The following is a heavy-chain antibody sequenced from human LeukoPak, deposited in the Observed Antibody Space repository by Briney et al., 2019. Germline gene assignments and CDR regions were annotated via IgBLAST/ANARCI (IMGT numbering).Heavy chain of an antibody. V-gene: IGHV3-30*01. D-gene: IGHD6-25*01. J-gene: IGHJ4*02. CDR2: ISYDGSNK. CDR1: GFTFSSYA. Sequence: GGSLRLSCAASGFTFSSYAMHWVRQAPGKGLEWVAVISYDGSNKYYADSVKGRFTISRDNSKNTLYLQMNSLRAEDTAVYYCARDEEDSSCYDYWGQGTLVTVSS. CDR3: ARDEEDSSCYDY.